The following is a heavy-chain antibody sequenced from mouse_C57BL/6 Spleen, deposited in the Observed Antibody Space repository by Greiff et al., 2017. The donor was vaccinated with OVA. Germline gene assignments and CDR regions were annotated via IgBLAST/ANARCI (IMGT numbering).Heavy chain of an antibody. CDR2: IYPGSGST. CDR3: ARWMDY. V-gene: IGHV1-55*01. Sequence: QVQLQQPGAELVKPGASVQMSCKASGYTFTSYWITWVKQSPGQGLEWIGDIYPGSGSTNYNAKFKSKATLTVDTSSSTAYMQLSCLTSEGSAVYYGARWMDYWGQGTSVTVSS. CDR1: GYTFTSYW. J-gene: IGHJ4*01.